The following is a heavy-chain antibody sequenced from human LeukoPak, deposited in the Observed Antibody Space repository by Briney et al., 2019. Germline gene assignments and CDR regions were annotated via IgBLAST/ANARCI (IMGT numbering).Heavy chain of an antibody. Sequence: GGSLRLSCGASGFXFSSWGIHWVRQAPGKGLEWVAVIWYDATNKYYADSVKGRFTISRDNSKNTLYLQMNSLRAEDTAVYYCARANTVTTRTGVDYWGQGTLVTVSS. CDR2: IWYDATNK. CDR1: GFXFSSWG. V-gene: IGHV3-33*01. D-gene: IGHD4-17*01. CDR3: ARANTVTTRTGVDY. J-gene: IGHJ4*02.